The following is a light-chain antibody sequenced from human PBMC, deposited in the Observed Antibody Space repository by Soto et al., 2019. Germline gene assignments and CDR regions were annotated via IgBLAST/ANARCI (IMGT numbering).Light chain of an antibody. CDR2: GAS. V-gene: IGKV3-15*01. Sequence: VMTHAPATLAVSPGERATLSCRASQTINNNIAWYQLKDGQVPRLLIYGASTRATDIPARFSGSGSGTEFTLTISSLQSEDFAEYHCQQYNNLPQTFGQGTKVDIK. CDR3: QQYNNLPQT. J-gene: IGKJ1*01. CDR1: QTINNN.